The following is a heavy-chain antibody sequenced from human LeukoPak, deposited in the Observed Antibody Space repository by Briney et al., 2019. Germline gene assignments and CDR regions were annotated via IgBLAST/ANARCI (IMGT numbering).Heavy chain of an antibody. Sequence: ASVKVSCTASGGTFSNYAISWVRQAPGQGLEWMGWISAYNGNTNYEQKLQGRVTMTTDTSTSTAYMELRSLRSDDTAVYYCARDVAYYDSSGPRFDYWGQGTLVTVSS. CDR3: ARDVAYYDSSGPRFDY. CDR1: GGTFSNYA. V-gene: IGHV1-18*01. J-gene: IGHJ4*02. D-gene: IGHD3-22*01. CDR2: ISAYNGNT.